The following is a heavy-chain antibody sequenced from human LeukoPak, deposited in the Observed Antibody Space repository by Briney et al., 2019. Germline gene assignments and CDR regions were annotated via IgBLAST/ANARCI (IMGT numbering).Heavy chain of an antibody. CDR3: ASSGYSSSWSHYYYYMDV. CDR1: GYTFTSYD. V-gene: IGHV1-8*03. J-gene: IGHJ6*03. Sequence: ASVKVSCKASGYTFTSYDINWVRQATGQGLEWMGWMNPNSGNTGYVQKFQGRVTITRNTSISTAYMELSSLRSEDTAVYYCASSGYSSSWSHYYYYMDVWGKGTTVTVSS. CDR2: MNPNSGNT. D-gene: IGHD6-13*01.